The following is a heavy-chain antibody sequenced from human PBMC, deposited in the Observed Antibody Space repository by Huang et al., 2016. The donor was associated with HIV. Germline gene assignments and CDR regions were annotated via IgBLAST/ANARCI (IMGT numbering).Heavy chain of an antibody. Sequence: QVRLVESGGGVVQPGGSLRLSCVASGFTFSSFGMHWVRQAPGKGLELVACIRHDGTNVYYSDSVKGRFIISRDNSKNTLFLQLSIVRADDTAIYYCAKDAKQFCSGGSCYSSNIDYWGQGTLVTVSS. CDR2: IRHDGTNV. CDR3: AKDAKQFCSGGSCYSSNIDY. J-gene: IGHJ4*02. D-gene: IGHD2-15*01. CDR1: GFTFSSFG. V-gene: IGHV3-30*02.